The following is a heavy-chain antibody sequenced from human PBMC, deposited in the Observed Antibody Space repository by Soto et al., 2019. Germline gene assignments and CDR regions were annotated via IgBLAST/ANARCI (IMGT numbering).Heavy chain of an antibody. Sequence: GASVKVSCKASGGTFSSYAISWVRQAPGQGLEWMGGIIPIFGTANYALKFQGRVTITADESTSTAYMELSSLRSEDTAVYYCASFGPSAGTVDYWGQGTLVTVSS. V-gene: IGHV1-69*13. J-gene: IGHJ4*02. CDR2: IIPIFGTA. CDR1: GGTFSSYA. D-gene: IGHD6-19*01. CDR3: ASFGPSAGTVDY.